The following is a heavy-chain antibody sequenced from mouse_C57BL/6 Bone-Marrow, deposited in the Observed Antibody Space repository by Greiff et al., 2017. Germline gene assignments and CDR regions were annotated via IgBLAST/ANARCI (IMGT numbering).Heavy chain of an antibody. CDR2: ISDGGSYT. CDR1: GFTFSSYA. D-gene: IGHD1-1*01. J-gene: IGHJ2*01. Sequence: EVHLVESGGGLVKPGGSLKLSCAASGFTFSSYAMSWVRQTPEKRLEWVATISDGGSYTYYPDNVKGRFTISRDNAKNNLYLQMSHLKSEDTAMYYCARDRVTTVVADYFDYWGQGTTLTVSS. CDR3: ARDRVTTVVADYFDY. V-gene: IGHV5-4*01.